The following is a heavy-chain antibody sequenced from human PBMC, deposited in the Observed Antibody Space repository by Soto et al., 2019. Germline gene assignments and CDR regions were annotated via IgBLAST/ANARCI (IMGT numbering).Heavy chain of an antibody. V-gene: IGHV4-31*03. CDR2: IYYSVST. D-gene: IGHD6-6*01. J-gene: IGHJ6*02. Sequence: QVQLQESGPGLVKPSQTLSLTCTVSGGSISSGGYYWSWIRQHPGKGLEWIGYIYYSVSTYYNPSLKSRVTISVDTSKNQFSLKLSSVTAADTAVYYCARDSPTRAARGRRGMDVWGQGTTVTVSS. CDR3: ARDSPTRAARGRRGMDV. CDR1: GGSISSGGYY.